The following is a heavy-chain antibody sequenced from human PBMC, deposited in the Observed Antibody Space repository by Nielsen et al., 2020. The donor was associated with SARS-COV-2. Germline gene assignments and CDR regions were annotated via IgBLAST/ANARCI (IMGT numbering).Heavy chain of an antibody. CDR3: ARLGTAAGLDY. CDR1: GFTFSSYS. CDR2: ISSSSSYI. Sequence: GESLKISCAASGFTFSSYSMNWVRQAPGKGLEWASSISSSSSYIYYADSVKGRFTISRDNAKNSLYLQMNSLRAEDTAVYYCARLGTAAGLDYWGQGTLVTVSS. J-gene: IGHJ4*02. V-gene: IGHV3-21*01. D-gene: IGHD6-13*01.